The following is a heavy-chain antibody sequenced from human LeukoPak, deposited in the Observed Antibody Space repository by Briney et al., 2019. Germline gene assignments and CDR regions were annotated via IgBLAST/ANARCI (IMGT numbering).Heavy chain of an antibody. V-gene: IGHV1-2*02. D-gene: IGHD4-11*01. CDR2: INPNSGGT. CDR3: ARDLYSNYEGDY. CDR1: GYTFTGYY. Sequence: ASVKVSCKASGYTFTGYYMHWVRQAPGQGLEWMGWINPNSGGTNYAQKFQGRVTMTRDTSINTAYMELSRLRSDDTAVYYCARDLYSNYEGDYWGQGTLVTVSS. J-gene: IGHJ4*02.